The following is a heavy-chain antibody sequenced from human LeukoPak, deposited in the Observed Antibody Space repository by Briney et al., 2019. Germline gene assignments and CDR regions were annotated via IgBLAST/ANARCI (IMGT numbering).Heavy chain of an antibody. Sequence: SGGSLRLSCAASGFTFSSYSMNWVRQAPGKGLGWVSSISSSSSYIYYADSVNGRFTISRDNAKNSLYLQMNSLRAEDTAVYYCARRSCGSTSCYSAFDIWGQGTMVIVSS. CDR1: GFTFSSYS. CDR3: ARRSCGSTSCYSAFDI. J-gene: IGHJ3*02. D-gene: IGHD2-2*02. CDR2: ISSSSSYI. V-gene: IGHV3-21*01.